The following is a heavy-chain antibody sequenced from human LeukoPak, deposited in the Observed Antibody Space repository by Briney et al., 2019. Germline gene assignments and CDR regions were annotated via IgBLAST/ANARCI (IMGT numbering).Heavy chain of an antibody. CDR3: ARDLNDLLQNYRSTWYPADY. CDR1: GFTFSTYW. J-gene: IGHJ4*02. Sequence: GGSLRLSCAASGFTFSTYWMNWVRQTPGKGLVWVSRVNNDGSSTSYADSVKGRFTISRDNTKNTLYLQMNSLRAEDTAVYYCARDLNDLLQNYRSTWYPADYWGQGTLVTVSS. D-gene: IGHD6-13*01. V-gene: IGHV3-74*01. CDR2: VNNDGSST.